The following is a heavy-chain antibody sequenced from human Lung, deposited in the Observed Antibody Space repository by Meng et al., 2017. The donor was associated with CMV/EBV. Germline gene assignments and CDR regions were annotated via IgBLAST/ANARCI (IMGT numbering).Heavy chain of an antibody. CDR1: GLRFSRFW. J-gene: IGHJ4*02. V-gene: IGHV3-7*02. Sequence: QLGGSGGGVVQPGGSLRLSWKVSGLRFSRFWMSWVRQAPGKGLEWVANIKEDGSEKYYVDSVKGRFTISRDNAKNSLYLQMNSLRVEDTAVYYCRDGHYSGRWGQGTLVTVSS. CDR2: IKEDGSEK. CDR3: RDGHYSGR. D-gene: IGHD2-8*01.